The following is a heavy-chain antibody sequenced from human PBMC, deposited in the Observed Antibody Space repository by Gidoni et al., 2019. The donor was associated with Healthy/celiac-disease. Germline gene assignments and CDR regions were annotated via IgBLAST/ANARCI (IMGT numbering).Heavy chain of an antibody. J-gene: IGHJ6*02. CDR2: IYYSGST. D-gene: IGHD3-10*01. V-gene: IGHV4-39*01. CDR3: ARPMVRGTYYYYGMDV. Sequence: QLQLQESRPGLAKPSETLSLTCPVPGGSISSSSYYWGWIRQPPGKGLEWIGSIYYSGSTYSNPSLKSRVTISVDTSKNQFSLKLSSVTAADTAVYYCARPMVRGTYYYYGMDVWGQGTTVTVSS. CDR1: GGSISSSSYY.